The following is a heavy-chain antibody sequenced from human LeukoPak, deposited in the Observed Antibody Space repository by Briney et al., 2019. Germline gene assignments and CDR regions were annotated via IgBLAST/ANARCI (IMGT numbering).Heavy chain of an antibody. Sequence: SETLSLTCTVSGGSINSHHWSWIRQPPGMGREWIGYISNSGSTNYNPSLRSRVTISVGTSKNQFSLKLSSVTTADTAVYYCARAEGVGRAAKWFWFDPWGQGTLVIVSS. CDR3: ARAEGVGRAAKWFWFDP. D-gene: IGHD3-22*01. V-gene: IGHV4-59*11. CDR2: ISNSGST. J-gene: IGHJ5*02. CDR1: GGSINSHH.